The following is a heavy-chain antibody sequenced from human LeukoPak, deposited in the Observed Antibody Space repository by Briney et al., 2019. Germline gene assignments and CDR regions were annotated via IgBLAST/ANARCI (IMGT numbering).Heavy chain of an antibody. Sequence: PGGSLRLSCAASGFTFSSYSMNWVRQAPGKVLEWVSYISSSSSTIYYADSVKGRFTISRDNAKNLLYLQMNSLRAEDTAVYYCARGEAVVTPRFDYWGQGTLVTVSS. CDR2: ISSSSSTI. CDR3: ARGEAVVTPRFDY. D-gene: IGHD4-23*01. J-gene: IGHJ4*02. V-gene: IGHV3-48*04. CDR1: GFTFSSYS.